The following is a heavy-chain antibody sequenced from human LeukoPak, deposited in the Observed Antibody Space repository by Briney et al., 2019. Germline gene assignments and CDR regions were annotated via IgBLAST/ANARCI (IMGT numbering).Heavy chain of an antibody. CDR1: GGSFSGYY. CDR2: INHSGST. D-gene: IGHD4-17*01. Sequence: SETLSLTCAVNGGSFSGYYWSWIRQPPGKGLEWIGEINHSGSTNYNPSLKSRVTISVDTSKNQFSLKLSSVTAADTAVYYCASTITVTTDYWGQGTLVTVSS. CDR3: ASTITVTTDY. V-gene: IGHV4-34*01. J-gene: IGHJ4*02.